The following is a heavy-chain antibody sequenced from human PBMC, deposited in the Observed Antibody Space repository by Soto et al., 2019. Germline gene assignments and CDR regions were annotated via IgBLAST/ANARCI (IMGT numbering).Heavy chain of an antibody. Sequence: SETLSLTCTVSGGSISNSNYYWGWIRQPPGKGLEWIGSIYYSGSTYYNPSLKSRVTISVDTSKNQFSLDLRSVTAADTAVYYCARQIYDFVWGTYRPFYFDYWGQGTLVTVSS. J-gene: IGHJ4*02. CDR3: ARQIYDFVWGTYRPFYFDY. V-gene: IGHV4-39*01. CDR2: IYYSGST. D-gene: IGHD3-16*02. CDR1: GGSISNSNYY.